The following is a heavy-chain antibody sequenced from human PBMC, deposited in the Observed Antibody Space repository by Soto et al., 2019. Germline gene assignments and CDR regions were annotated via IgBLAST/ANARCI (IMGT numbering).Heavy chain of an antibody. V-gene: IGHV3-11*01. CDR1: GFSFKDYY. Sequence: GSLRLSCAASGFSFKDYYMTWMRQTPEKGLEWISTITSSGGNAYYAASVKGRVTISRDNAHNSLYLQMSGLRAEDTALYYCARDMCTNYVYYFDLWGQGTLVTVSS. CDR2: ITSSGGNA. D-gene: IGHD3-10*01. CDR3: ARDMCTNYVYYFDL. J-gene: IGHJ5*02.